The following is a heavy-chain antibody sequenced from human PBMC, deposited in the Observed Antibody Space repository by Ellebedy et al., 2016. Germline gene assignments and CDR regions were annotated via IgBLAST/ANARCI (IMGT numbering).Heavy chain of an antibody. V-gene: IGHV3-9*01. D-gene: IGHD6-13*01. J-gene: IGHJ4*02. Sequence: SLKISCAASGFIFEDYAMHWVRQAPRKGLEWVSGISWNSGSIGYADSVKGRFTISRDNAKNSLYLQMNSLRAEDTAVYYCAKTGAAGTLLPYCFDYWGQGTLVTVSS. CDR3: AKTGAAGTLLPYCFDY. CDR1: GFIFEDYA. CDR2: ISWNSGSI.